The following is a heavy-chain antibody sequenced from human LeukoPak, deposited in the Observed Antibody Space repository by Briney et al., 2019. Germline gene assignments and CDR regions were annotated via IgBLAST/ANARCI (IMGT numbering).Heavy chain of an antibody. D-gene: IGHD6-19*01. J-gene: IGHJ4*02. V-gene: IGHV3-7*01. Sequence: GGSLTLSCAASGFTSSRYWMSWVRQAPGKGLEGVANIKQDGSEKYYVDPVKGRFTISRGNAKNSLYLPMNSLRAEDTAVYYCERDRGSSGWYEFDSWGQGTLVTVSS. CDR3: ERDRGSSGWYEFDS. CDR2: IKQDGSEK. CDR1: GFTSSRYW.